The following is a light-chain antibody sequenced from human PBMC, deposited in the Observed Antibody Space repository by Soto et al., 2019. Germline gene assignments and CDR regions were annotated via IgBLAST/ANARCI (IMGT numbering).Light chain of an antibody. J-gene: IGKJ4*01. CDR1: QSGSSNY. CDR3: QQYDSHPLT. V-gene: IGKV3-20*01. CDR2: GAS. Sequence: EIGVSPSACTLSLYPGARATLSCRAGQSGSSNYLAWYQQKPGQAPRLLIYGASNRETGIPARFSGSGSGTEFTLTISSLQPEDIATYYCQQYDSHPLTFGGGTKVDIK.